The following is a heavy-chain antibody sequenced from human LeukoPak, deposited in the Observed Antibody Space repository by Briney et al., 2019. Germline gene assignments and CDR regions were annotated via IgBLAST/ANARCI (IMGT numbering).Heavy chain of an antibody. CDR2: ISSSGSTI. D-gene: IGHD3-22*01. CDR1: GFTFSDYY. CDR3: ARVGATYYYDSSGYKFDY. J-gene: IGHJ4*02. Sequence: GGSLRLSCAASGFTFSDYYMSWIRQAPGKGLEWVSYISSSGSTIYYADSVKGRFTISRDNAKNSLYLQMKSLRVEDTALYYCARVGATYYYDSSGYKFDYWGQGTLVTVSS. V-gene: IGHV3-11*01.